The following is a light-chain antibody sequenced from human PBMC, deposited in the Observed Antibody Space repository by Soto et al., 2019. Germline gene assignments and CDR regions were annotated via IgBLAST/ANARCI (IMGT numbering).Light chain of an antibody. CDR3: QSYDSSLSAGV. CDR2: GNS. V-gene: IGLV1-40*01. CDR1: SSNIGAGYD. Sequence: QSVLTQPHSVSGAPGQRVTISCTGSSSNIGAGYDVHWYQQLPGTAPKLLIYGNSNRPSGVPDRFSGSKSGTSASLAITGLQPEDEADYYCQSYDSSLSAGVFGGGTKLTVL. J-gene: IGLJ3*02.